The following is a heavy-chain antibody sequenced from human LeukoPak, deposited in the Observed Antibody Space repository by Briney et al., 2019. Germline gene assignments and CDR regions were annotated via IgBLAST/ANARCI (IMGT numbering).Heavy chain of an antibody. V-gene: IGHV1-2*02. CDR3: ARAPEGYCSSTRCSTAEYFQH. J-gene: IGHJ1*01. CDR1: GYTFTGYY. D-gene: IGHD2-2*01. CDR2: INPNSGGT. Sequence: ASVKVSCKASGYTFTGYYMHWVRQAPGQGLEWMGWINPNSGGTNYAQKFQGRVTMTRDTSISTAYMELSSLISDDTAVYYCARAPEGYCSSTRCSTAEYFQHWGQGTLVTVSS.